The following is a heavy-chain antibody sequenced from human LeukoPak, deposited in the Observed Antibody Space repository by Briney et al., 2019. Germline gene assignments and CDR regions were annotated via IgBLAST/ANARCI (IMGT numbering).Heavy chain of an antibody. CDR1: GFIFSTYA. Sequence: GGSLRLSCAASGFIFSTYALRWVRQAPGKGLEWVSSISGSGGTTNYADSVKGRFTISRDNSKNTLYLQMNSLRAEDTAVYHCAKDNSSSWFYFDYWGQGTLVTVSS. J-gene: IGHJ4*02. D-gene: IGHD6-13*01. CDR2: ISGSGGTT. CDR3: AKDNSSSWFYFDY. V-gene: IGHV3-23*01.